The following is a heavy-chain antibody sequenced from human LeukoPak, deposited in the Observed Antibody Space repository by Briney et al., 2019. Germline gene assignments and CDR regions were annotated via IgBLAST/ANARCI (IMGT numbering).Heavy chain of an antibody. V-gene: IGHV4-39*07. D-gene: IGHD3-10*01. J-gene: IGHJ4*02. CDR1: GGSISSSSYY. CDR3: ARRGSMVRGVIKYDY. CDR2: IYYSGST. Sequence: PSETLSLTCTVSGGSISSSSYYWGWIRQPPGKGLEWIGSIYYSGSTYYNPSLKSRVTISVDTSKNQFSLKLSSVTAADTAVYYCARRGSMVRGVIKYDYWGQGTLVTVSS.